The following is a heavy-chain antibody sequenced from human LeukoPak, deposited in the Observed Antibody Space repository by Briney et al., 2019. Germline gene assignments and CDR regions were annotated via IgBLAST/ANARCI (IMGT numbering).Heavy chain of an antibody. D-gene: IGHD6-13*01. CDR1: GFIFDDHA. J-gene: IGHJ6*02. CDR2: ISWNSGSV. CDR3: AKGIAAATGYYGMDV. Sequence: GGSLRLSCVGSGFIFDDHAMYWVRQAPGKGLEWVSGISWNSGSVAYADSVKGRFTISRDNAKNSLYLQMNSLRAEDTALYYCAKGIAAATGYYGMDVWGQGTTVTVSS. V-gene: IGHV3-9*01.